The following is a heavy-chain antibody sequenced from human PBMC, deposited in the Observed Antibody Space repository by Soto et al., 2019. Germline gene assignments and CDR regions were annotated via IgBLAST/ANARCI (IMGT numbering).Heavy chain of an antibody. CDR3: ARELTRAAAGTDYYYGMDV. CDR2: IYSGGST. D-gene: IGHD6-13*01. Sequence: HPGGSLRLSCAASGFTVSSNYMSWVRQAPGKGLEWVSVIYSGGSTYYADSVKGRFTISRDNSKNTLYLQMNSLRAEDTAVYYCARELTRAAAGTDYYYGMDVWGQGTTVTVSS. CDR1: GFTVSSNY. J-gene: IGHJ6*02. V-gene: IGHV3-53*01.